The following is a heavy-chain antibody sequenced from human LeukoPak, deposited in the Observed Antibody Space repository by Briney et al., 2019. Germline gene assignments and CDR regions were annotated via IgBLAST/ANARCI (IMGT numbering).Heavy chain of an antibody. Sequence: ASVKVSCKASGYTFTGYYMHWVRQAPGQGLEWMGWINPNSGGTNYAQKFQGRVTMTKDTSINTAYMGLNRLTSDDTAVYYCAINVVSSGSYYAYFDYWGQGTLVTVSS. D-gene: IGHD1-26*01. CDR3: AINVVSSGSYYAYFDY. J-gene: IGHJ4*02. V-gene: IGHV1-2*02. CDR1: GYTFTGYY. CDR2: INPNSGGT.